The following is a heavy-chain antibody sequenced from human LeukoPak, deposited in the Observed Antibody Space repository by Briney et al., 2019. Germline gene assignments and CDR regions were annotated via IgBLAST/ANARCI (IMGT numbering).Heavy chain of an antibody. CDR2: ISGSGGST. Sequence: PGGSLRLSCAACGFTYSSYAMSWVRQAPGKGLEWVSAISGSGGSTYYADSVKGRFTISRDNSKNTLYLQMNSLRAEDTAVYYCAKIKTDIVVVPAADFDYWGQGTLVTVSS. J-gene: IGHJ4*02. CDR3: AKIKTDIVVVPAADFDY. D-gene: IGHD2-2*01. CDR1: GFTYSSYA. V-gene: IGHV3-23*01.